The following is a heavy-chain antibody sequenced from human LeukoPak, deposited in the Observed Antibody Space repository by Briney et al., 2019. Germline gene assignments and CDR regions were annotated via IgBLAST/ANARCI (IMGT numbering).Heavy chain of an antibody. Sequence: ASVKVSCKASGGTFSSYAISWVRQAPGQGLEWMGRIIPILGIANHAQKFQGRVTITADKSTSTAYMELSSLRSEDTAVYYCACRGGKGAFDYWGQGTLVTVSS. J-gene: IGHJ4*02. CDR1: GGTFSSYA. V-gene: IGHV1-69*04. D-gene: IGHD2-15*01. CDR3: ACRGGKGAFDY. CDR2: IIPILGIA.